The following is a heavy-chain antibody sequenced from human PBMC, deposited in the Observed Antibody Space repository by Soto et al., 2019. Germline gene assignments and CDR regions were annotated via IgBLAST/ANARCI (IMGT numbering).Heavy chain of an antibody. CDR2: ISWNSGSI. CDR3: AKDMIVGAKGGLWFDP. D-gene: IGHD1-26*01. V-gene: IGHV3-9*01. J-gene: IGHJ5*02. CDR1: GFTFDDYA. Sequence: LRLSCAASGFTFDDYAMHWVRQAPGEGLEWVSGISWNSGSIGYADSVEGRFTISRDNAKNSLYLQMNSLRAEDTALYYCAKDMIVGAKGGLWFDPWGQGTLVTVSS.